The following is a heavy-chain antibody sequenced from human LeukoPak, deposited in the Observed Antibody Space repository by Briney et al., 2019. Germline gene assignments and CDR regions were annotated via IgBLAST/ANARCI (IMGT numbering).Heavy chain of an antibody. CDR2: INPNSGGT. D-gene: IGHD2-15*01. Sequence: ASVKVSCKASGYTFTGYYMHWVRQAPGQGLEWMGWINPNSGGTNYAQKFQGRVTMTRDTSISTAYMELSSLRSEDTAVYYCARGPNGYCSGGSCYWSGFDPWGQGTLVTVSS. J-gene: IGHJ5*02. CDR1: GYTFTGYY. V-gene: IGHV1-2*02. CDR3: ARGPNGYCSGGSCYWSGFDP.